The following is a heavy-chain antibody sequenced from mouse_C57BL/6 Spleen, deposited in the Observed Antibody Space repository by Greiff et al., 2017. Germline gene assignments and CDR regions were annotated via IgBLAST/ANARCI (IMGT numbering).Heavy chain of an antibody. CDR3: ARVDGYYFDY. CDR2: IYYSGTI. Sequence: EVKLVESGPGLVKPSQTVFLTCTVTGISITTGNYRWSWIRQFPGNKLEWIGYIYYSGTITYNPSLTSRPTTTTDTPKNQFSLELYSLTAEDTATYYCARVDGYYFDYWGQGTTLTVSS. J-gene: IGHJ2*01. V-gene: IGHV3-5*01. CDR1: GISITTGNYR. D-gene: IGHD1-1*01.